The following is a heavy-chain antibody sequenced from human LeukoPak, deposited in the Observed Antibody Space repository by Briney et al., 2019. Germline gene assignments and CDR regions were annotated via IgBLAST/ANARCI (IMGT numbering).Heavy chain of an antibody. CDR2: ISWNSGSI. CDR3: AKDSTYGSGSYREGAFDI. CDR1: GFTFDDYA. V-gene: IGHV3-9*03. Sequence: GRSLRLSCAASGFTFDDYAMHWVRQAPGKGLEWVSGISWNSGSIGYADSVKGRFTISRDNAKNSLYLQMNSLRAEDMALYYCAKDSTYGSGSYREGAFDIWGQGTMVTVSS. D-gene: IGHD3-10*01. J-gene: IGHJ3*02.